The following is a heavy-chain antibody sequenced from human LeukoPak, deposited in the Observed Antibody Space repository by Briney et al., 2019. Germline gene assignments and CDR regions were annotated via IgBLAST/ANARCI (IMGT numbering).Heavy chain of an antibody. V-gene: IGHV4-34*01. CDR2: INHSGST. Sequence: PSETLSLICAVYGGSFSGYYWSWIRQPPGKGLEWIGEINHSGSTNYNPSLKSRVTISVDTSKNQFSLKLSSVTAADTAVYYCARIYSSSWYPAIDYWGQGTLVPVSS. CDR3: ARIYSSSWYPAIDY. CDR1: GGSFSGYY. J-gene: IGHJ4*02. D-gene: IGHD6-13*01.